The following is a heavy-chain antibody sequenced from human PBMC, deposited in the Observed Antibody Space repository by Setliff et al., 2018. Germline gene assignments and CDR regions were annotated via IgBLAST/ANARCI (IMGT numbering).Heavy chain of an antibody. CDR2: IHHRGST. Sequence: SETLSLTCAVSGYSISSGYYWGWIRQPPGKGLEWIGSIHHRGSTYYNPSLKSRVTTLVDTSKNQFSLKLSSVTAADTAVYYCARAPHGWSAYYYYYYMDVWGKGTTVTVSS. CDR1: GYSISSGYY. CDR3: ARAPHGWSAYYYYYYMDV. J-gene: IGHJ6*03. V-gene: IGHV4-38-2*01. D-gene: IGHD2-15*01.